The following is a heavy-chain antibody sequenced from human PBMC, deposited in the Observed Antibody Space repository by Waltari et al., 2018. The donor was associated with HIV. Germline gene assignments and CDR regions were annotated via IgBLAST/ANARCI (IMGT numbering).Heavy chain of an antibody. J-gene: IGHJ6*02. V-gene: IGHV3-9*01. CDR2: SSWISASI. CDR3: ARDARGHYYYYTMDV. Sequence: EVQLEESGGALVQPGRSLSLSCAASGFAFSAHAIHWVRQVPGKGLWWCSGSSWISASIGYGDSVKGRFTISRDNAKNSVYLEMNGLTPEDTALYYCARDARGHYYYYTMDVWGQGTTVIVSS. D-gene: IGHD3-10*01. CDR1: GFAFSAHA.